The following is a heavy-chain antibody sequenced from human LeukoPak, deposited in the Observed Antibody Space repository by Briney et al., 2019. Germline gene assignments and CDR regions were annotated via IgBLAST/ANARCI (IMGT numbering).Heavy chain of an antibody. CDR1: GHPFSSNS. J-gene: IGHJ4*02. CDR3: ARDRGYFYDQLDY. D-gene: IGHD2/OR15-2a*01. CDR2: ISVSGGVR. V-gene: IGHV3-48*02. Sequence: GGSLRLSCVASGHPFSSNSMNWIRQAPGKGLEWVSYISVSGGVRSYADSVKGRFTISRDDARNSLYLQMNSLKDEDTAVYYCARDRGYFYDQLDYWGQGTLVTVSS.